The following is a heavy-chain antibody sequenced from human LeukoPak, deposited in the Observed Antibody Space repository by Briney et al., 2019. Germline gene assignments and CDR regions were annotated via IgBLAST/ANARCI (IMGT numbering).Heavy chain of an antibody. V-gene: IGHV4-39*07. D-gene: IGHD2/OR15-2a*01. CDR1: GGSISGTTSY. CDR3: ASFLGFNWFDP. CDR2: IYYSGNT. Sequence: SETLSLTCTVSGGSISGTTSYWGWIRQPPGKGLQWIGSIYYSGNTYYNPSPKSRVTISVDTSKNQFSLKLSSVTAADTAVYYCASFLGFNWFDPWGQGTLVTVSS. J-gene: IGHJ5*02.